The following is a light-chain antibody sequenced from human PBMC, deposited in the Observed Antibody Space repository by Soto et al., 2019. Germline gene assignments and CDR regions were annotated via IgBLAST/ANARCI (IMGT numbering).Light chain of an antibody. CDR3: QQRSNWPRT. V-gene: IGKV3-11*01. CDR2: DAS. J-gene: IGKJ1*01. Sequence: ILLTQSPATLSVSPVEIATLACRASQSVSSYLAWYQQKPGQAPRLLIYDASNRATGIPARFSGSGSGTDFTLTISSLEPEDFAVYYCQQRSNWPRTFGQGTKVDIK. CDR1: QSVSSY.